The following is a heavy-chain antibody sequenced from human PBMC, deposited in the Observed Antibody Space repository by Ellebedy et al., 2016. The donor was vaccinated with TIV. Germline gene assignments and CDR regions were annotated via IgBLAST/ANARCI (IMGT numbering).Heavy chain of an antibody. V-gene: IGHV4-38-2*02. D-gene: IGHD4-17*01. Sequence: SETLSLTXTVSGYSISSGYYWGWIRQPPGKGLEWIGSIYHSGSTYYNPSLKSRVTISVDTSKNQFSLKLSSVTAADTAVYYCARDWFTVTTYLFDYWGQGTLVTVSS. CDR2: IYHSGST. J-gene: IGHJ4*02. CDR1: GYSISSGYY. CDR3: ARDWFTVTTYLFDY.